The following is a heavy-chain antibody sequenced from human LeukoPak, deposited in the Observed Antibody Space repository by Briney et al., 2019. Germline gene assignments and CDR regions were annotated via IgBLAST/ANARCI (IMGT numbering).Heavy chain of an antibody. D-gene: IGHD2-15*01. CDR2: ISGSGGST. V-gene: IGHV3-23*01. CDR3: AKDSRWGTYCSGGSCDY. CDR1: GFTFSSYA. J-gene: IGHJ4*02. Sequence: GGSLRLSCAASGFTFSSYAMSWVRQAPGKGLEWVSAISGSGGSTYYAASVKGRFTISRDNSKNTLYLQMNSLRAEDTAVYYCAKDSRWGTYCSGGSCDYWGQGTLVTVSS.